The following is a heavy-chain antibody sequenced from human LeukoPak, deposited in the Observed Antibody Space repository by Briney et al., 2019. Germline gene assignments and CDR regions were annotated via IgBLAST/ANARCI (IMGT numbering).Heavy chain of an antibody. CDR1: GFTFDDYA. Sequence: HPGRSLRLSCAASGFTFDDYAMHWVRQAPGKGLEWVSGISWNSGSIGYADSVKGRFTISRDNAKNSLYLQMNSLRSEDTALYYCAKGDGGYYTPVDYWGQGTLVTVSS. V-gene: IGHV3-9*01. CDR3: AKGDGGYYTPVDY. D-gene: IGHD3-3*01. CDR2: ISWNSGSI. J-gene: IGHJ4*02.